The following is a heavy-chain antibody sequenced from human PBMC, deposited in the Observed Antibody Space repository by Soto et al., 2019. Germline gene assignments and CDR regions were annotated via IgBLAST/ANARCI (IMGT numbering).Heavy chain of an antibody. CDR2: IYYSGST. V-gene: IGHV4-39*01. J-gene: IGHJ4*02. D-gene: IGHD6-13*01. CDR1: GGSISISSYY. Sequence: QLQLQESGPGLVKPSETLSLTCTVSGGSISISSYYWGWIRQPPGTGLEWIGSIYYSGSTYYNPSLKSRVTISVDTSKNQFSLKLSSVTAADTAVYYCARHAAAPTLDFAYWGQGTLVTVSS. CDR3: ARHAAAPTLDFAY.